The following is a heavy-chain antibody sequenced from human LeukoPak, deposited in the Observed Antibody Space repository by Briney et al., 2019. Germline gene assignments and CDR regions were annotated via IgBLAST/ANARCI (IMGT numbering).Heavy chain of an antibody. Sequence: GESLKISCKSSGYIFTSYWIDLVRQTPGKGLEGMGRIDPSDSYTKYSPSFQVHVTISADKSISTAYLQWSSMKASDTAMYYCARQLYSGDEAYEYWGQGTLVTVSS. CDR1: GYIFTSYW. CDR2: IDPSDSYT. J-gene: IGHJ4*02. CDR3: ARQLYSGDEAYEY. D-gene: IGHD5-12*01. V-gene: IGHV5-10-1*01.